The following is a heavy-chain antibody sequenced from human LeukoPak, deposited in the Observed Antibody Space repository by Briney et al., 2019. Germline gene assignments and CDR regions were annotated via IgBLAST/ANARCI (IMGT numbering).Heavy chain of an antibody. CDR3: ARLPYSSGWYLN. V-gene: IGHV1-8*01. CDR1: GYTFTSYD. D-gene: IGHD6-19*01. J-gene: IGHJ4*02. Sequence: GASAKVSCKASGYTFTSYDINWVRQATGQGLEWMGWMNPNSGNTGYAQKFQGRVTMTRTTSISTAYMELSSLRSEDTAVYYCARLPYSSGWYLNWGQGTLVTVSS. CDR2: MNPNSGNT.